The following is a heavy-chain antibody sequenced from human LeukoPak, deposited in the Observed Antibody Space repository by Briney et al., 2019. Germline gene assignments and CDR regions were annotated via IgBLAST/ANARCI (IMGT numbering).Heavy chain of an antibody. Sequence: GGSLRLSCAASVFTFSSYAMSWVRQAPGKGLEWVSVISASGDSTKYIDSVKGRFTISRDNPTNTLYLQLNSLRAEDTAVYYCARTSKSGDPNVGFDYWGQGTLVTVSS. CDR2: ISASGDST. V-gene: IGHV3-23*01. J-gene: IGHJ4*02. D-gene: IGHD1-26*01. CDR3: ARTSKSGDPNVGFDY. CDR1: VFTFSSYA.